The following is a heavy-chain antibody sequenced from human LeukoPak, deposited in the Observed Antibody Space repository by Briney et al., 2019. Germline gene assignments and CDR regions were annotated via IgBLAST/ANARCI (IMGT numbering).Heavy chain of an antibody. CDR3: AKSITMVRGVIIIPDFGAFDI. Sequence: ASVKVSCKASGGTFSSYAISWVRQAPGQGLEWMGGIIPIFGTANYAQKFQGRVTITTDESTSTAYMELSSLRSEDTAVYYCAKSITMVRGVIIIPDFGAFDIWGQGTMVTVSS. CDR1: GGTFSSYA. CDR2: IIPIFGTA. V-gene: IGHV1-69*05. D-gene: IGHD3-10*01. J-gene: IGHJ3*02.